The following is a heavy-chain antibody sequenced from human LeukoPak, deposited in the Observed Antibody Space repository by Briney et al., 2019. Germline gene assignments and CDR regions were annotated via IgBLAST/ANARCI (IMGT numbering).Heavy chain of an antibody. Sequence: SGTLSLTCAVSGGSISSGTWWSWVRQPPGKGLEWIGEIHHGGSTNYNPSLKSRVTISVDTSKNQFSLKLSSVTAADTAVYYCARGASSGFPRVLYYGMDVWGQGTTVTVSS. CDR1: GGSISSGTW. CDR3: ARGASSGFPRVLYYGMDV. D-gene: IGHD3-22*01. CDR2: IHHGGST. J-gene: IGHJ6*02. V-gene: IGHV4-4*02.